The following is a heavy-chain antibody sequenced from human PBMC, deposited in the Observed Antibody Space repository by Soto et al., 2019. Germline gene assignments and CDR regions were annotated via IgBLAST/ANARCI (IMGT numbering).Heavy chain of an antibody. J-gene: IGHJ6*02. D-gene: IGHD3-22*01. V-gene: IGHV6-1*01. CDR3: ARGADYYDSSGYYWAPGMDV. Sequence: SQTLSLTCAISGDSVSSNSAAWNWIRQSPSRGLEWLGRTYYRSKWYNDYAVSVKSRITINPDTSKNQFSLQLNSVTPEDTAVYYCARGADYYDSSGYYWAPGMDVWGQGTKVTVSS. CDR2: TYYRSKWYN. CDR1: GDSVSSNSAA.